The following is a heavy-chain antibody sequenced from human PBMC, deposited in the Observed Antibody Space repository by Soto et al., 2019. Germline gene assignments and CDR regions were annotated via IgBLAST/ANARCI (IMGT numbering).Heavy chain of an antibody. CDR2: IYYSGST. Sequence: SETLSLTCTVSGGSISSGGYYWSWIRQHPGKGLEWIGYIYYSGSTYYNPSLKSRVTISVDTSKNQFSLKLSSVTAADTAVYYCARDHNGDFWSSYYSPAYYMDFWGQGTTVTLSS. J-gene: IGHJ6*03. D-gene: IGHD3-3*01. CDR3: ARDHNGDFWSSYYSPAYYMDF. CDR1: GGSISSGGYY. V-gene: IGHV4-31*03.